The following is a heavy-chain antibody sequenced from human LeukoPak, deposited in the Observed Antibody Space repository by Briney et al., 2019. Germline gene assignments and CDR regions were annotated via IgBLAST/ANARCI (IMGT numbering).Heavy chain of an antibody. CDR2: IYYSGST. CDR3: AGHHPRNTVDF. V-gene: IGHV4-59*08. D-gene: IGHD2-8*02. CDR1: GGSISSYY. Sequence: SETLSLTCTVSGGSISSYYWSWIRQPPGKGLEWIGYIYYSGSTNYNPSLKSRVTISLDTSKNQLSLKLRSVTAADTAVYYCAGHHPRNTVDFWGQGTLVTVSS. J-gene: IGHJ4*02.